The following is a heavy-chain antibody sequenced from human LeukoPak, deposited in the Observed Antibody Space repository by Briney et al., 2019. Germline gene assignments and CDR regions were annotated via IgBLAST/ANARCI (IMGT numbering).Heavy chain of an antibody. CDR3: ARDQPTVTTGDDAFDI. D-gene: IGHD4-17*01. CDR1: GFTFSSYE. CDR2: ISSSGSTI. J-gene: IGHJ3*02. V-gene: IGHV3-48*03. Sequence: GGSLRLSCAASGFTFSSYEMNWVRQAPGKGLEWVSYISSSGSTIYYADSVKGRFTISRDNAKNSLYLQMNSLRAEDTAVYYCARDQPTVTTGDDAFDIWGQGTMVTVSS.